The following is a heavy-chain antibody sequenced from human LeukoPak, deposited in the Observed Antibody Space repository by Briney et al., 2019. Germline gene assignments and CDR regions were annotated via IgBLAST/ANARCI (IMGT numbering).Heavy chain of an antibody. J-gene: IGHJ4*02. V-gene: IGHV4-61*10. Sequence: PSETLSLTCTVSGGSISSGSYYWRWIRQPAGKGLEWIGYIYYSGSTNYNPSLKSRVTISVDTSKNQFSLKLSSVTAADTAVYYCARSFYGSGRYYFDYWGQGTLVTVSS. CDR3: ARSFYGSGRYYFDY. CDR1: GGSISSGSYY. D-gene: IGHD3-10*01. CDR2: IYYSGST.